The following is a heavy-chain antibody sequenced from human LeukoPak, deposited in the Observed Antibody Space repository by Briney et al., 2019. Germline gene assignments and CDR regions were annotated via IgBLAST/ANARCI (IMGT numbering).Heavy chain of an antibody. CDR1: GYTLTELS. CDR2: FGPEDGET. CDR3: ATAESRTPDY. V-gene: IGHV1-24*01. J-gene: IGHJ4*02. Sequence: ASVKVSCQVSGYTLTELSMHWLRQAPGKGLEWMGGFGPEDGETIYAQKFQGRVTMTEDTSTDTAYMELSSLRSEDTAVYYCATAESRTPDYWGQGTLVTVSS.